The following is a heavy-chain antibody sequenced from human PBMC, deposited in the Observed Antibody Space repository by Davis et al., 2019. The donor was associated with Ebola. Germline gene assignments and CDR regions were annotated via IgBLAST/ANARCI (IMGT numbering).Heavy chain of an antibody. D-gene: IGHD5-18*01. CDR2: INSDGRTT. J-gene: IGHJ3*02. Sequence: HTGGSLRLSCAASGFTFDDYGMNWVRQAPGKGLVWVSRINSDGRTTAYADSVKGRFTISRDNAKNTLYLQMNTLRAEDTAVYYCARDPDTAMASDAFDIWGQGTMVTVSS. V-gene: IGHV3-74*01. CDR1: GFTFDDYG. CDR3: ARDPDTAMASDAFDI.